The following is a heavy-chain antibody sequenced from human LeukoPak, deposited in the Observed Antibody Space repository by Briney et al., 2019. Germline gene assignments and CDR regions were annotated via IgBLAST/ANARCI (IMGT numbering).Heavy chain of an antibody. CDR3: ANEGAGSSNRYFQH. CDR1: GFTFSTYA. CDR2: ISGSGSYT. Sequence: GGSLRLSCAASGFTFSTYAMNWVRQAPGKGLEWVSVISGSGSYTYYADSVKGRFTISSDNSKNTLYLQMNSLRADDTAVYYCANEGAGSSNRYFQHWGQGTLVTVSS. J-gene: IGHJ1*01. V-gene: IGHV3-23*01. D-gene: IGHD2-15*01.